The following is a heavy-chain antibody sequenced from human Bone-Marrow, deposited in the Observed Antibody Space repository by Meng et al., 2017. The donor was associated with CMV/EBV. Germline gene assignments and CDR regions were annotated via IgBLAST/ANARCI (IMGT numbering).Heavy chain of an antibody. CDR2: ISSSGSTI. V-gene: IGHV3-48*03. J-gene: IGHJ6*02. D-gene: IGHD3-3*01. CDR3: AKDRDFWSGYYDRYYYYGMDV. CDR1: GFTFSSYE. Sequence: GESLKISCAASGFTFSSYEMNWVRQAPGKGLEWVSYISSSGSTIYYADSVKGRFTISRDNAKNSLYLQMNSLRAEDTAVYYCAKDRDFWSGYYDRYYYYGMDVWGQGTTVTVSS.